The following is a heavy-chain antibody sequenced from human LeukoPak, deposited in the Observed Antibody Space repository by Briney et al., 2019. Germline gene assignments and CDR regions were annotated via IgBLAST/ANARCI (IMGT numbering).Heavy chain of an antibody. CDR2: FDPEDDET. D-gene: IGHD1-14*01. CDR3: ARASIGPNRPVDY. V-gene: IGHV1-24*01. CDR1: GYTLTDLS. Sequence: ASVKVSCKVSGYTLTDLSMHWVRQAPGKGLEWMGGFDPEDDETIYAQKFQGRVTMTEDTSTDTAYMDLSSLRSEDTAVYYCARASIGPNRPVDYWGQGTLVTVSS. J-gene: IGHJ4*02.